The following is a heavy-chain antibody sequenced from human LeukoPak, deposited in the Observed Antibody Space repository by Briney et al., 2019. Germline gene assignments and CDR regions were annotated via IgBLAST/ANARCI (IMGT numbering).Heavy chain of an antibody. CDR1: GGSISSYY. D-gene: IGHD3-9*01. J-gene: IGHJ6*02. V-gene: IGHV4-59*01. CDR3: ARNYDVLTAGTYYYYGMDV. Sequence: PSETLSLTCTVSGGSISSYYWSWIRQPPGKGLEWIGYIYYSGSTNYNPSLKSRVTISVDTSKNHFSLKLSSVTAADTAVYYCARNYDVLTAGTYYYYGMDVWGQGTTVTVSS. CDR2: IYYSGST.